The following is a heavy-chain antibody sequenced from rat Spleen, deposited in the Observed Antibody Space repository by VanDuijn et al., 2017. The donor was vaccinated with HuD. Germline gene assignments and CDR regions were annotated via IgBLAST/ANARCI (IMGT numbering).Heavy chain of an antibody. Sequence: EVQLVESGGGLVQPGRSLKLSCAASGFTFSHYDMAWVRQAPKKGLEWVASISPSGGSTYYRYSVKGRFTISRDNAKSTLYLQMDSLRSEDTATYYCARHYGYNHYFDYWGQGVMVTVSS. CDR1: GFTFSHYD. D-gene: IGHD1-4*01. CDR3: ARHYGYNHYFDY. V-gene: IGHV5S23*01. J-gene: IGHJ2*01. CDR2: ISPSGGST.